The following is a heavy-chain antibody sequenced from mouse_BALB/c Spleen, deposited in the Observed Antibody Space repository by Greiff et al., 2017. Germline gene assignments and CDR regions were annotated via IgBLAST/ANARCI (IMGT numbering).Heavy chain of an antibody. V-gene: IGHV1S81*02. D-gene: IGHD2-2*01. CDR2: INPSNGRT. J-gene: IGHJ2*01. Sequence: QVQLQQPGAELVKPGASVKLSCTASGYTFTSYWMHWVKQRPGQGLEWIGGINPSNGRTNYTEKFKSKATLTVDKSSSTAYMQLSSLTSEDSAVYYCAREGLRPDYGGQGTTLTVSS. CDR3: AREGLRPDY. CDR1: GYTFTSYW.